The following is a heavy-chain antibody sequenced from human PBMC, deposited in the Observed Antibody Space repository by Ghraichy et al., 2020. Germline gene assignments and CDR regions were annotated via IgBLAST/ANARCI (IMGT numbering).Heavy chain of an antibody. CDR2: IYPGDSDT. V-gene: IGHV5-51*01. D-gene: IGHD2-2*01. J-gene: IGHJ5*02. Sequence: GESLNISCKGSGYSFTSYWIGWVRQMPGKGLEWMGIIYPGDSDTRYSPSFQGQVTISADKSISTAYLQWSSLKASDTAMYYCARLEDCSSTSCLYPHWRFDPWGQGTLVTVSS. CDR3: ARLEDCSSTSCLYPHWRFDP. CDR1: GYSFTSYW.